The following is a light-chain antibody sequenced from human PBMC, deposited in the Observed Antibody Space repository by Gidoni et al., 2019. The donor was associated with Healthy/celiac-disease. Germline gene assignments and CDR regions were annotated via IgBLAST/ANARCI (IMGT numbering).Light chain of an antibody. J-gene: IGKJ4*01. V-gene: IGKV1-39*01. CDR2: AAS. CDR3: QQSYTPLT. Sequence: DIQMTQSPSSLSASVGDRVTITCRASQSISSYLNWYQQKPGKAPKLLIYAASSLQSGVPSRFSGSGSGTDFTLTISSLQPEDFATYYCQQSYTPLTFGGGPRWRSN. CDR1: QSISSY.